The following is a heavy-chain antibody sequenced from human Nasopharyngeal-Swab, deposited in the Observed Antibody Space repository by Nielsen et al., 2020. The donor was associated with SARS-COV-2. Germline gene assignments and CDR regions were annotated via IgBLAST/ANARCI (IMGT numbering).Heavy chain of an antibody. D-gene: IGHD3-10*01. CDR3: AKEGRGTYYYGSGSSPGGY. CDR2: ISYDGSNK. CDR1: GFTFSGYG. V-gene: IGHV3-30*18. Sequence: GGSLRLSCAASGFTFSGYGMHWVRQAPGKGLEWVAVISYDGSNKYYADSVKGRFTISRDNSKNTLYLQMNSLRAEDTAVYYCAKEGRGTYYYGSGSSPGGYWGQGTLVTVSS. J-gene: IGHJ4*02.